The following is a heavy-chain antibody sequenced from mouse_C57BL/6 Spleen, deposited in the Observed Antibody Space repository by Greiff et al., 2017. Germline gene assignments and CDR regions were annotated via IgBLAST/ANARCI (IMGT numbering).Heavy chain of an antibody. J-gene: IGHJ1*03. CDR3: ARDQGYWDG. CDR1: GFHIQDYS. Sequence: VQLQQSGAELVKPGASVKLSCTASGFHIQDYSMHWVKQRTEQGLECIGRIDPEAGATKYAPKFQGKATITAGTSSNTAYVQLSSLTSEDTAVYYCARDQGYWDGWGTGTTVIVSS. V-gene: IGHV14-2*01. CDR2: IDPEAGAT.